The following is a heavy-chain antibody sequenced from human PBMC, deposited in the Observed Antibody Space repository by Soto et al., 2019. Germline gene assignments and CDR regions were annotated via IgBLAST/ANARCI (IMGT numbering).Heavy chain of an antibody. D-gene: IGHD2-2*01. CDR2: TIPLFGAA. J-gene: IGHJ4*02. V-gene: IGHV1-69*01. CDR1: GGTFRNYA. Sequence: QVQLVQSGAEVKKPGSSVKVSCKASGGTFRNYAISWGRQAPGQGLEWVGQTIPLFGAANSAQKFQGKVTTTADEATTTAYMELSSLTSEDTAVYYSAFLLCTKTGCYFESWGQGTLVTVSS. CDR3: AFLLCTKTGCYFES.